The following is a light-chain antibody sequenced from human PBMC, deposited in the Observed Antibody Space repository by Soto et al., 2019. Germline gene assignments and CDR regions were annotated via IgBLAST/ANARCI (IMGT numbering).Light chain of an antibody. Sequence: EVVLTQSPVTLSLSPGERATLSCRASQSFRGLLAWYQQKPGQAPRLLIYGASTRATGTPDRFSGSGSGTDFTLTINRVEPEDFAVYYCQYYGSSHSNTFGQGTRLEI. CDR1: QSFRGL. CDR2: GAS. CDR3: QYYGSSHSNT. J-gene: IGKJ5*01. V-gene: IGKV3-20*01.